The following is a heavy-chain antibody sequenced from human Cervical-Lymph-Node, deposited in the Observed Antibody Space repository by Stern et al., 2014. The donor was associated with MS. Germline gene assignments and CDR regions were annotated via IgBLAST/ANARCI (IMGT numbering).Heavy chain of an antibody. Sequence: EVHLVESGGGLVQPGGSLKLSCAASGFSFSGSAMHWVRQASGKGLEWVGRVRSKTNNYATAYAASVKGRFTISRDDSKNTAYLQMNSLKTEDTAVYYCTRLHYYGSGTSDYWGQGTLVTVSS. CDR2: VRSKTNNYAT. CDR3: TRLHYYGSGTSDY. CDR1: GFSFSGSA. V-gene: IGHV3-73*01. J-gene: IGHJ4*02. D-gene: IGHD3-10*01.